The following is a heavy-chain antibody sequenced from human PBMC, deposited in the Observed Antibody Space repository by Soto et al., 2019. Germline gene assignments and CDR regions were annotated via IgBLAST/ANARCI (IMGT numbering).Heavy chain of an antibody. Sequence: SETLSLTCAVYGGSFSGYYWSWIRQPPGKGLEWIGEINHSGSTNYNPSLKSRVTISVDTSKDQFSLKLSSVTAADTAVYYCARARSSWAYYYYGMDVWGQGTTVT. D-gene: IGHD6-13*01. CDR1: GGSFSGYY. CDR2: INHSGST. V-gene: IGHV4-34*01. CDR3: ARARSSWAYYYYGMDV. J-gene: IGHJ6*02.